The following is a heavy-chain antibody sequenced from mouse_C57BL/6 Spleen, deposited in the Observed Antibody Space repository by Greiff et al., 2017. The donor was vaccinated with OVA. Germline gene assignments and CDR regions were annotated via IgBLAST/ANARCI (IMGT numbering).Heavy chain of an antibody. V-gene: IGHV1-34*01. J-gene: IGHJ3*01. CDR1: GYTFTDYY. CDR3: ARDSLYAAVATGGFAY. CDR2: IYPNNGGN. D-gene: IGHD1-1*01. Sequence: VVEPGASVKMSCKASGYTFTDYYMHWVKQSHGKSLEWIGYIYPNNGGNGYNQKFKGKATLTVDKSSSTAYMELRSLTSEDSAVYYCARDSLYAAVATGGFAYWGQGTLVTVSA.